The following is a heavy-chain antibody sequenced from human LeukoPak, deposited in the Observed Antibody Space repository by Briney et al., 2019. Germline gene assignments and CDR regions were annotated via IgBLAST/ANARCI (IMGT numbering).Heavy chain of an antibody. CDR2: IYYSGST. V-gene: IGHV4-39*01. D-gene: IGHD5-24*01. CDR3: ARPLVATITGFDY. Sequence: SETLSLTCTVSGGSISSSSYYWGWIRQPPGKGLEWIGSIYYSGSTYHNPSLKSRVTISVDTSKNQFSLKLSSVTAADTAVYYCARPLVATITGFDYWGQGTLVTVSS. J-gene: IGHJ4*02. CDR1: GGSISSSSYY.